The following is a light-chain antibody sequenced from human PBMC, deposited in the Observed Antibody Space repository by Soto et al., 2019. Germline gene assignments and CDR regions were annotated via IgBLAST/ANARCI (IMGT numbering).Light chain of an antibody. CDR3: QQRSNWPRT. CDR1: QSVSSY. V-gene: IGKV3-11*01. J-gene: IGKJ2*01. CDR2: DAS. Sequence: EIVLTQSPATLSLSPGESATLSCRASQSVSSYLAWYQQKPGQAPRLLIYDASNRATGIPARFSGSGSGTDFTLTISSLEPEDFAVYYCQQRSNWPRTFGQGTKREIK.